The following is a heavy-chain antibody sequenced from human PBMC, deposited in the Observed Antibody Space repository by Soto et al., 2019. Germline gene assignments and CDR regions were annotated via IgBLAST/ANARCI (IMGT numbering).Heavy chain of an antibody. CDR3: AREYLGLSAGSGSYNNWFDP. D-gene: IGHD3-10*01. J-gene: IGHJ5*02. CDR1: GGSISSGGYS. Sequence: PSETLSLTCAVSGGSISSGGYSWSWIRQPPGKGLEWIGYIYHSGSTYYNPSLKSRVTISVDRSKNQFSLKLSSVTAADTAVYYCAREYLGLSAGSGSYNNWFDPWGQGTLVTVSS. V-gene: IGHV4-30-2*01. CDR2: IYHSGST.